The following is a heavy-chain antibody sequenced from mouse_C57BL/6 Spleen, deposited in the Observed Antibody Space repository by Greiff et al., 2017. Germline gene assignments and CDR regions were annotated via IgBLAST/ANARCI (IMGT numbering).Heavy chain of an antibody. J-gene: IGHJ3*01. CDR1: GYTFTDYY. D-gene: IGHD1-1*01. CDR2: IFPGSGST. Sequence: QVQLQQSGPELVKPGASVKISCKASGYTFTDYYINWVKQRPGQGLEWIGWIFPGSGSTYYNEKFKGKATLTVDKSSSTAYMLLSSLTSEDSAVYFCARGGDYGSSYSAWFAYWGQGTLVTVSA. V-gene: IGHV1-75*01. CDR3: ARGGDYGSSYSAWFAY.